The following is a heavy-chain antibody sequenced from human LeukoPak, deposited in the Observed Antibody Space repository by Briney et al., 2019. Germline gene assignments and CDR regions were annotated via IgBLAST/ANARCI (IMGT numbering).Heavy chain of an antibody. CDR3: ARSPGVTIYFDY. J-gene: IGHJ4*02. CDR1: GGTFSSYA. Sequence: SVKVSCKASGGTFSSYAISWVRQAPGQGLEWMGRIIPIFGTANYAQKFQGRVTITTDVSTSTAYMELSSLRSEDTAVYYCARSPGVTIYFDYWGQGTLVTVSS. V-gene: IGHV1-69*05. CDR2: IIPIFGTA. D-gene: IGHD3-10*01.